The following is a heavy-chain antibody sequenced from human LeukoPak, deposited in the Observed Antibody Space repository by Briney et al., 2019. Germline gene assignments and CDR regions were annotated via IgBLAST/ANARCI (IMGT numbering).Heavy chain of an antibody. J-gene: IGHJ3*02. CDR3: AKDSLWFREEVDAFDI. CDR2: IYTGVST. D-gene: IGHD3-10*01. CDR1: GFTVSSNY. Sequence: PGGSLRLSCAASGFTVSSNYMSWVRQAPGKGMEWVSVIYTGVSTYYADSVKGRFAISRDNSKNTLYLQMNSLRAEDTAVYYCAKDSLWFREEVDAFDIWGQGTMVTVSS. V-gene: IGHV3-53*01.